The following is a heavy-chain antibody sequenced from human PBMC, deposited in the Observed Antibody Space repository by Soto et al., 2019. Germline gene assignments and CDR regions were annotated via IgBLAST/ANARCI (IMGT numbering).Heavy chain of an antibody. CDR3: ARVVAYDFWSGPLDY. Sequence: SVTVSCKASVCTFSSYTISWLRQAPGQGLEWMGRIIPILGIANYAQKFQGRVTITADKSTSTAYMELSSLRSEDTAVYYCARVVAYDFWSGPLDYWGQGTLVTVSS. J-gene: IGHJ4*02. V-gene: IGHV1-69*02. CDR2: IIPILGIA. D-gene: IGHD3-3*01. CDR1: VCTFSSYT.